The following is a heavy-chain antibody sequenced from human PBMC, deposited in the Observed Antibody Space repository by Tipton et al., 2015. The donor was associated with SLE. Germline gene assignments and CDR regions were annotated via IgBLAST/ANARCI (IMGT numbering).Heavy chain of an antibody. D-gene: IGHD3-3*01. CDR1: GFTFSSYG. CDR2: ISSSSSTI. V-gene: IGHV3-48*01. CDR3: VKSGYDFHRDAFDI. J-gene: IGHJ3*02. Sequence: SLRLSCAASGFTFSSYGMHWVRQAPGKGLEWVSYISSSSSTIYYADSVKGRFTISRDNAKNSLYLQMNSLRAEDTAVYYCVKSGYDFHRDAFDIWGQGTMVTVSS.